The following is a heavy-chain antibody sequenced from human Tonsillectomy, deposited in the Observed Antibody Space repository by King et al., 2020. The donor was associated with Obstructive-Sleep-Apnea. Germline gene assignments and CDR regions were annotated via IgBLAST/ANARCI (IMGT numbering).Heavy chain of an antibody. Sequence: LQLQESGPGLVKPSGPLSPPSAFSGGSISKVNCWTWSGNPQGKGLEWIGEIHHIGSTNYNPSLKSRVTISVDKSKNQFSLKLRSVTAADTAVYYCARHGSYGEDYWGQGTLVTVSS. CDR2: IHHIGST. CDR1: GGSISKVNC. J-gene: IGHJ4*02. CDR3: ARHGSYGEDY. D-gene: IGHD1-26*01. V-gene: IGHV4-4*02.